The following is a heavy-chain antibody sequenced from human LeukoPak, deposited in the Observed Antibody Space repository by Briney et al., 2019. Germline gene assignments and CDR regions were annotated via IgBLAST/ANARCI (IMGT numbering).Heavy chain of an antibody. CDR2: IYHAGSA. Sequence: SETLSLTCTVSGYSISSGYFWGWIRQPPGKGLEWIGSIYHAGSAYYNASLKSRVTISVDTTKNQFSLKLSSVTAADTATYYCLRDLDFWGQGILVTVSS. CDR3: LRDLDF. J-gene: IGHJ4*02. CDR1: GYSISSGYF. V-gene: IGHV4-38-2*02.